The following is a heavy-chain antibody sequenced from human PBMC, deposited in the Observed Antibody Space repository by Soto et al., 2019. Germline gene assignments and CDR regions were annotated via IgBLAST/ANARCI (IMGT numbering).Heavy chain of an antibody. D-gene: IGHD2-21*01. V-gene: IGHV3-7*03. J-gene: IGHJ5*02. CDR3: STLVKAIRNWFDL. CDR1: GFTSSSYW. Sequence: GRSLRPTCGASGFTSSSYWMSWARSAPGKGLEWVANIQQDGSEKFYVDSVKGRFTSSRDNAKNSLYLQMSILRAEDTAVYYCSTLVKAIRNWFDLWVQGTLVT. CDR2: IQQDGSEK.